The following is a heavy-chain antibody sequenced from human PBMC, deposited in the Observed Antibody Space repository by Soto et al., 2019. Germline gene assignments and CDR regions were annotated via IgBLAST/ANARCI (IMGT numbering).Heavy chain of an antibody. Sequence: QVQLAQSGAEVKKPGASVTVSCKASGYTFSSYGISWVRQAPGQGLEWVGWISVHNGYTKYATELQGRVTMTTDTSTSTAYMELRSLRSNDSAVYFCARLEHNFGPHEYWGQGTLVTVTS. CDR2: ISVHNGYT. CDR1: GYTFSSYG. V-gene: IGHV1-18*01. CDR3: ARLEHNFGPHEY. J-gene: IGHJ4*02. D-gene: IGHD1-1*01.